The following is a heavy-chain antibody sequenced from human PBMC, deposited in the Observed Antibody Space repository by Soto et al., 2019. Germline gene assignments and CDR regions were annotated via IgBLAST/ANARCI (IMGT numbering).Heavy chain of an antibody. J-gene: IGHJ4*02. Sequence: SVKVSCKASGGTFSSYAISWVRQAPGQGLEWMGGIIPIFGTANYAQKFQGRVTITADESTSTAYMELSSLRSEDTAVYYCARDQGGDGLNWDRSYFDYWGQGTLVTVSS. CDR3: ARDQGGDGLNWDRSYFDY. V-gene: IGHV1-69*13. CDR1: GGTFSSYA. D-gene: IGHD7-27*01. CDR2: IIPIFGTA.